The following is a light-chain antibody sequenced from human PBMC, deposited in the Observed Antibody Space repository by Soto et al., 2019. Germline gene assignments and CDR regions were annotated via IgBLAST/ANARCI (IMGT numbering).Light chain of an antibody. CDR2: DAS. Sequence: EIVLTQSPATLSLSPGERATLSCRASQSVSSYLVWYQQKPGQAPRLLIYDASNRATGIPARFSGSGSGTDFTLTISSLEPEDFAVYHCQQRSTWPRLTFGGGTKVEIK. CDR1: QSVSSY. CDR3: QQRSTWPRLT. J-gene: IGKJ4*01. V-gene: IGKV3-11*01.